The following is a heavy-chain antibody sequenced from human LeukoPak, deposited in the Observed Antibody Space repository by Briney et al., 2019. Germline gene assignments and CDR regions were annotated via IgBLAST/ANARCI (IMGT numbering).Heavy chain of an antibody. D-gene: IGHD3-22*01. V-gene: IGHV4-30-2*01. Sequence: PPQTLSLTCTVSGGSIRSGGYSGSWIRQPPEKGLEWIGSIYQSGSTYYNSSLESRVTISVDRSKNQFSLRLSSVTAADTAVYYCARGVIVPRLFDFWGQGTLVTVSS. CDR2: IYQSGST. CDR3: ARGVIVPRLFDF. CDR1: GGSIRSGGYS. J-gene: IGHJ4*02.